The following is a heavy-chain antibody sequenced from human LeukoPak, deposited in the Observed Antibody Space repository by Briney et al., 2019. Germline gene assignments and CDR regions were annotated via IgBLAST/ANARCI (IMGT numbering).Heavy chain of an antibody. D-gene: IGHD2-15*01. Sequence: ASVEVSCKASGYTFTSYGISWVRQAPGQGLEWMGWISAYNGNTNYAQKLQGRVTMTTDTSTSTAYMELRSLRSVDTAVYYCARDRYCSGGSCPRAAGWFDPWGQGTLVTVSS. CDR2: ISAYNGNT. V-gene: IGHV1-18*04. J-gene: IGHJ5*02. CDR1: GYTFTSYG. CDR3: ARDRYCSGGSCPRAAGWFDP.